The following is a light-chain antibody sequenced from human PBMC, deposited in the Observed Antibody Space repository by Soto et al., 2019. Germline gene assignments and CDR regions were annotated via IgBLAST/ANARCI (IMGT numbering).Light chain of an antibody. J-gene: IGKJ5*01. V-gene: IGKV1-33*01. CDR2: AXS. Sequence: QITQSTSTLSGSLXERVNIACEARQSISYGLGXXQQXXGXPPKXXXYAXSNLETGGPSRLSGSGSGTDFTCPISILHAKDIAKYYCQQYENLTITFGQGTRLEIK. CDR1: QSISYG. CDR3: QQYENLTIT.